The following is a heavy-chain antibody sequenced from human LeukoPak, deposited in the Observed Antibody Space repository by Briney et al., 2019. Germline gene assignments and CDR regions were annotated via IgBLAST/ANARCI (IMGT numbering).Heavy chain of an antibody. D-gene: IGHD5-18*01. CDR3: AKDWIQFNRVFDCFDS. J-gene: IGHJ4*02. CDR2: IGNTET. Sequence: GGALRQSCATSGLPFETNAMSWVRQAGGKGREGVATIGNTETFYADSVTGRFTISRDNSKNTVNLQMNRLRVEDTAIYYCAKDWIQFNRVFDCFDSWGQGTLVTVSS. CDR1: GLPFETNA. V-gene: IGHV3-23*01.